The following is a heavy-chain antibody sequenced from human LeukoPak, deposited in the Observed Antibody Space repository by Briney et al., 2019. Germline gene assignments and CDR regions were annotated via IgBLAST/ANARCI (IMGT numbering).Heavy chain of an antibody. J-gene: IGHJ3*02. CDR1: GFTFSSYS. D-gene: IGHD2-21*02. CDR2: ISSSSSYI. CDR3: ARGNIVVVTAIQAFDI. Sequence: PGGSLRLSCAASGFTFSSYSMNWVRQAPGKGLEWVSSISSSSSYIYYADTVKGRFTISRDNAKNSLYLQMNSLRAEDTAVYYCARGNIVVVTAIQAFDIWGRGTMVTVPS. V-gene: IGHV3-21*01.